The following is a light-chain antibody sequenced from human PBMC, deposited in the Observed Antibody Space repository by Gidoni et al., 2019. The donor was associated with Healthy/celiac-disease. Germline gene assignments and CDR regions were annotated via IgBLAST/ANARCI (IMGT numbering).Light chain of an antibody. J-gene: IGKJ4*01. CDR3: QHRSNWPPST. CDR1: QSVSSY. V-gene: IGKV3-11*01. CDR2: DAS. Sequence: EIVLTQSPATLSLSPGERATLSCRASQSVSSYLAWYQQKPGQAPRLLIYDASNRATGIPARFSGSGSGTDFTLTISSLAPEDFAVYYCQHRSNWPPSTFGGGTKVEIK.